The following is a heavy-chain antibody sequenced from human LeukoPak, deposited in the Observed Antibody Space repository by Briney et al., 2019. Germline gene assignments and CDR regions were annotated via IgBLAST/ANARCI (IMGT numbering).Heavy chain of an antibody. CDR3: AGGPYYGSGKFDY. CDR2: IIPILGIA. V-gene: IGHV1-69*04. D-gene: IGHD3-10*01. J-gene: IGHJ4*02. CDR1: GGTFSSYA. Sequence: SVKVSCKASGGTFSSYAISWVRQAPGQGLEWMGRIIPILGIANYAQKFQGRVTITADKSTSTAYMELSSLRSEDTAVYYCAGGPYYGSGKFDYWGQGTLVTVSS.